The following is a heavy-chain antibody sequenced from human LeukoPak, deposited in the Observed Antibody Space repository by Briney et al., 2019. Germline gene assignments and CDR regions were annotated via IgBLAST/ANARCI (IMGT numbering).Heavy chain of an antibody. J-gene: IGHJ5*02. CDR1: GYTFTSYA. Sequence: GASVKISCKASGYTFTSYAMHWVRQAPGQRLEWMGWINAGNGNTKYSQKFQGRVTITRDTSASTAYMELSSLRSEDTAVYYCASQARGYCSGGSSYRWFDPWGQGTLVTVSS. V-gene: IGHV1-3*01. D-gene: IGHD2-15*01. CDR3: ASQARGYCSGGSSYRWFDP. CDR2: INAGNGNT.